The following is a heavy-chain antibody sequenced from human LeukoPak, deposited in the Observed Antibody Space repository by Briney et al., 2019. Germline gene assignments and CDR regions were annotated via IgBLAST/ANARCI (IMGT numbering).Heavy chain of an antibody. CDR3: AGGSLYYYMDV. Sequence: SETLSLTCAVYGGSLSGYYWSWIRQPPGKGLEWIGEINHSGSTNYNPSLKSRVTISVDTSKNQFSLKLSSVTAADTAVYYCAGGSLYYYMDVWGKGTTVTVSS. J-gene: IGHJ6*03. CDR1: GGSLSGYY. CDR2: INHSGST. V-gene: IGHV4-34*01.